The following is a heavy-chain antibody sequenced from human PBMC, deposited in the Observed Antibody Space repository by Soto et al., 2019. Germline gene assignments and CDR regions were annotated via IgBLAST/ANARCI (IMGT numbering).Heavy chain of an antibody. CDR2: IIPLFRTP. D-gene: IGHD4-4*01. V-gene: IGHV1-69*12. CDR1: GGTFSSSA. CDR3: AIDNDRLQSGGNYYYSVDV. Sequence: QVQLVQSGAEMKEPGSSVKVSCKTSGGTFSSSAISWLRRAPGQGLEGMGGIIPLFRTPDYAQKFQGRVTIAAAESTSTAYLERSSLRSEGTPVYYFAIDNDRLQSGGNYYYSVDVWGPATTIPVSS. J-gene: IGHJ6*02.